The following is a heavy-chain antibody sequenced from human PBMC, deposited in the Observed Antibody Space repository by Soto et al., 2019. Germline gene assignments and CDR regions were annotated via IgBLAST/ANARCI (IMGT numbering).Heavy chain of an antibody. CDR3: AREGYCSSGSCALYSHEYFGMDV. CDR2: ISTYNGNT. D-gene: IGHD2-15*01. CDR1: GYTFDRYG. V-gene: IGHV1-18*01. Sequence: QVKLVQSGAEVKKPGASVKVSCKASGYTFDRYGISWVRQAPGQGLEWMGWISTYNGNTNYAQKLKGRVTMTTDTFTSTAYMELRSLTSDDTAVYYCAREGYCSSGSCALYSHEYFGMDVWGQGTTVTVSS. J-gene: IGHJ6*02.